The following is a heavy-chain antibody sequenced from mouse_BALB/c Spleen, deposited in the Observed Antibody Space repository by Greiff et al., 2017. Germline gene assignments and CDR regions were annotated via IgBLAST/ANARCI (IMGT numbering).Heavy chain of an antibody. CDR2: ISSGGST. J-gene: IGHJ1*01. D-gene: IGHD3-1*01. V-gene: IGHV5-6-5*01. CDR3: ARVGYGYWYFDV. CDR1: GFTFSSYA. Sequence: EVKLMESGGGLVKPGGSLNLSCAASGFTFSSYAMSWVRQTPEKRLEWVASISSGGSTYYPDSVKGRFTISRDNARNILYLQMSSLRSEDTAMYYCARVGYGYWYFDVWGAGTTVTVSS.